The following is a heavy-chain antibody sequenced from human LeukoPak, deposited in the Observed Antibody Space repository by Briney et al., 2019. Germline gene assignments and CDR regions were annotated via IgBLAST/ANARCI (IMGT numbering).Heavy chain of an antibody. Sequence: GGSLRLSCAASGFTFSSYWMSWVRQAPGKGLEWVANIKQDGSEKYYVDSVKGRFTISRDNAKNSLYLQMNSLRAEDTAVYYCARDFSDTVVRGATPLYGMDVWGQGTTVTVSS. D-gene: IGHD3-10*01. CDR2: IKQDGSEK. CDR3: ARDFSDTVVRGATPLYGMDV. V-gene: IGHV3-7*01. CDR1: GFTFSSYW. J-gene: IGHJ6*02.